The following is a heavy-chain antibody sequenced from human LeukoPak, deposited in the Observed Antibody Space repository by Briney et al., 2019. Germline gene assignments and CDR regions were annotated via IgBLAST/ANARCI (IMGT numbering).Heavy chain of an antibody. D-gene: IGHD3-10*01. CDR2: ISAYNGNT. V-gene: IGHV1-18*04. J-gene: IGHJ4*02. Sequence: ASVKVSCKASGYTFTGYYMHWVRQAPGQGLEWMGWISAYNGNTNYAQKLQGRVTMTTDTSTSTAYMELRSLRSDDTAVYYCARDRAYGSGAFDYWGQGTLVTVSS. CDR1: GYTFTGYY. CDR3: ARDRAYGSGAFDY.